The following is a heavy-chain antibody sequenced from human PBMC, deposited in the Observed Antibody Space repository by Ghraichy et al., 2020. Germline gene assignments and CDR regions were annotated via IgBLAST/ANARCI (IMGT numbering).Heavy chain of an antibody. CDR3: ARYETGPGSGWYVLDY. Sequence: SETLSLTCTVSGGYIRGYYWSWIRQPPGKGLEWIGYIYHSGSTNYNPSLKSRVTISVDTAKNQISLKLSSVTAADTAVYYCARYETGPGSGWYVLDYWGQGTLVIVSS. CDR1: GGYIRGYY. CDR2: IYHSGST. J-gene: IGHJ4*02. V-gene: IGHV4-59*08. D-gene: IGHD6-19*01.